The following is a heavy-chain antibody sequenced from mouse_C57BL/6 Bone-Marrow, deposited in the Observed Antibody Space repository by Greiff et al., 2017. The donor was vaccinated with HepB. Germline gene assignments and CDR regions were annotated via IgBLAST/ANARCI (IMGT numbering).Heavy chain of an antibody. V-gene: IGHV1-26*01. Sequence: EVQLQQSGPELVKPGASVKISCKASGYTFTDYYMNWVKQSHGKSLEWIGDINPNNGGTSYNQKFKGKATLTVDKSSSTAYMELRSLTSEDSAVYYCARTLIDYWGQGTTLTVSS. CDR2: INPNNGGT. J-gene: IGHJ2*01. CDR3: ARTLIDY. CDR1: GYTFTDYY.